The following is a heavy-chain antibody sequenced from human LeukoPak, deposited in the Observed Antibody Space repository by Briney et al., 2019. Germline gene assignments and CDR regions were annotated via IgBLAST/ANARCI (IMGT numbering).Heavy chain of an antibody. V-gene: IGHV1-69*05. Sequence: SVKVSCKASGGTFSSYAISWVRQAPGQGLEWMGGIIPIFGTANYAQKFQGRVTITTDESTSTAYMELSSLRSEDTAVYYCARVASGYSYGLNWYFDLWGRGTLVTVAS. CDR2: IIPIFGTA. CDR3: ARVASGYSYGLNWYFDL. J-gene: IGHJ2*01. D-gene: IGHD5-18*01. CDR1: GGTFSSYA.